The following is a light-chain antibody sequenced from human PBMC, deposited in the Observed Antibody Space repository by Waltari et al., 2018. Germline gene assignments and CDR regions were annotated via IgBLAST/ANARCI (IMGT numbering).Light chain of an antibody. V-gene: IGLV2-8*01. CDR3: SSYVANNNPV. CDR2: EVS. CDR1: SSAVGGYKF. J-gene: IGLJ2*01. Sequence: QSALTQPPSASGSPGQAVTISCTGTSSAVGGYKFVSWYQHHPGKAPRLIIYEVSERPSGVPDRFSGSKSGNTASLTVSGLQAEDEADYYCSSYVANNNPVFGGGTKLTVL.